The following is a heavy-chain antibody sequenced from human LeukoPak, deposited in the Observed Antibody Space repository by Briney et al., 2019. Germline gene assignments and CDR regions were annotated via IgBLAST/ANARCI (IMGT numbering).Heavy chain of an antibody. Sequence: GGSLRLPCAASGFTFRSYGMHWVRQAPGKGLEWVAVISYDGSNKYYADSVKGRFTISRDNSKNTLYLQMNSLRAEDTAVYYCAKSGAHSSSWYCNYWGQGTLVTVSS. D-gene: IGHD6-13*01. V-gene: IGHV3-30*18. CDR1: GFTFRSYG. CDR2: ISYDGSNK. CDR3: AKSGAHSSSWYCNY. J-gene: IGHJ4*02.